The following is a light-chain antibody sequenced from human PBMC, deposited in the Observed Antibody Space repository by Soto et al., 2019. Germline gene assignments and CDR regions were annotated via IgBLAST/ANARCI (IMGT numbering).Light chain of an antibody. Sequence: DIQMTQSPSTLSASVGDRVTITCRASQSISSWLAWYQQKPGKAPKVLIYDASSLESGVPSRFSGSGSGTELTLTISSLQPDGFATYYCQQYNSYSPYTFGQGTKLEIK. CDR2: DAS. CDR1: QSISSW. V-gene: IGKV1-5*01. CDR3: QQYNSYSPYT. J-gene: IGKJ2*01.